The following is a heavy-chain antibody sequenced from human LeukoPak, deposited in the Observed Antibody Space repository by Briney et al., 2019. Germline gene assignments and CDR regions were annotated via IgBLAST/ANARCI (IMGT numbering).Heavy chain of an antibody. V-gene: IGHV3-30*18. CDR3: AKSDLGHRSRQVGHFDY. Sequence: GGSLRLSCAASGFTFSTYGMHWFRQAPGKGLEWVAVISYDGSNKYYADSVKGRFTISRDNSKNTLYLQMNSLRAEDTAVYYCAKSDLGHRSRQVGHFDYWGQGTLVTVSS. CDR1: GFTFSTYG. CDR2: ISYDGSNK. J-gene: IGHJ4*02. D-gene: IGHD2-15*01.